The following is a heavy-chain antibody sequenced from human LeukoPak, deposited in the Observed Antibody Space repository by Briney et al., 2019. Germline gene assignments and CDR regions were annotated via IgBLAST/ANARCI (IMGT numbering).Heavy chain of an antibody. D-gene: IGHD1-26*01. CDR1: GFTFSSYG. J-gene: IGHJ4*02. V-gene: IGHV3-30*18. Sequence: PGGSLRLSCAASGFTFSSYGMHWVRQAPGKGLEWVAVISYDGSNKYYADSVKGRFTISRDNSKNTLYLQMNSLRAEDTAVYYCAKGTVGVVGATYYWGQGTLVTVSS. CDR3: AKGTVGVVGATYY. CDR2: ISYDGSNK.